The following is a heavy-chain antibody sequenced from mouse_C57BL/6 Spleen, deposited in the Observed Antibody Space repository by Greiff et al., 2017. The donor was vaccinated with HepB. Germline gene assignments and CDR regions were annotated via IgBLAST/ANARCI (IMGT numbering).Heavy chain of an antibody. CDR3: AREGGFITTVVAARYYFDC. J-gene: IGHJ2*01. Sequence: VKLQQPGAELVKPGASVKMSCKASGYTFTSYWITWVKQRPGQGLEWIGDIYPGSGSTNYNEKFKSKATLTVDTSSSTAYMQLSSLTSEDSAVYYCAREGGFITTVVAARYYFDCWGQGTTLTVSS. CDR2: IYPGSGST. D-gene: IGHD1-1*01. V-gene: IGHV1-55*01. CDR1: GYTFTSYW.